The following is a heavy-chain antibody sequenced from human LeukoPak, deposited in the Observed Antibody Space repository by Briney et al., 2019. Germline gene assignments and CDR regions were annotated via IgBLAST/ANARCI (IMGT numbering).Heavy chain of an antibody. D-gene: IGHD5-24*01. Sequence: GGSLRLSCAASGFTFSSSAMSWVRQAPGKGLEWVSNISGSGSGGNTYYAESVKGRFTNSRDNSKNTLYLQMNSLRAEDTAVYYCAKSGYNRFDYWGQGTLVTVSS. CDR1: GFTFSSSA. CDR3: AKSGYNRFDY. J-gene: IGHJ4*02. V-gene: IGHV3-23*01. CDR2: ISGSGSGGNT.